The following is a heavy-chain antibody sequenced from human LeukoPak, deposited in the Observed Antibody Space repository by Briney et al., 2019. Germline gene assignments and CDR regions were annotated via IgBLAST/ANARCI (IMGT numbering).Heavy chain of an antibody. V-gene: IGHV1-24*01. CDR2: FDPEDGET. CDR1: GHTLSELA. Sequence: ASVKVSCKASGHTLSELAIHWVRQAPGKGLEWMGGFDPEDGETIYAQKFQGRVTMIEDTSTDIAYMELTSLRSEDTAVYFCATFAPSYYFYWGQGTLVTVSS. D-gene: IGHD3-10*01. J-gene: IGHJ4*02. CDR3: ATFAPSYYFY.